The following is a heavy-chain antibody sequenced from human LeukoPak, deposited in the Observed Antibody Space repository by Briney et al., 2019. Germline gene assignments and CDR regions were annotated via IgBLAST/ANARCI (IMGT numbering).Heavy chain of an antibody. CDR3: ARDVNLWFGELTPDY. Sequence: ASVKVSCKASGYTFTGYYMHWVRQAPGQGLEWMGWISPNSGGTNYAQKFQGRVTMTRDTSISTAYMELSRLRSDDTAGYYCARDVNLWFGELTPDYWGQGTLVTVSS. CDR2: ISPNSGGT. D-gene: IGHD3-10*01. CDR1: GYTFTGYY. J-gene: IGHJ4*02. V-gene: IGHV1-2*02.